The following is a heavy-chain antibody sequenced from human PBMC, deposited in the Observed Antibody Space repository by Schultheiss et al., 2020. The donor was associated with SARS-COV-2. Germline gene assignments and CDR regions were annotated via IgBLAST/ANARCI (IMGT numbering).Heavy chain of an antibody. CDR2: INHSGTT. D-gene: IGHD5-12*01. J-gene: IGHJ6*02. Sequence: SETLSLTCAVYVGSFSGYYWSWIRQPPGRGLEWIGEINHSGTTNYNPSLKSRVTMSVDTSKNQFSLKLSSVTATDTAVYYCARGPAVVATIGGCYYYYGMDVWGQGTTVTVSS. CDR1: VGSFSGYY. CDR3: ARGPAVVATIGGCYYYYGMDV. V-gene: IGHV4-34*01.